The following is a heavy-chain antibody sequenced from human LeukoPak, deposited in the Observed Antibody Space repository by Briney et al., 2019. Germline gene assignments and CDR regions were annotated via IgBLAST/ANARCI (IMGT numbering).Heavy chain of an antibody. D-gene: IGHD3-10*01. CDR3: ARHVRYYGSGSSLDY. CDR2: TYYRSKWYN. V-gene: IGHV6-1*01. J-gene: IGHJ4*02. Sequence: SQTLSLTCDISGDSVSSNSAAWNWIRQSPLRGLEWLGRTYYRSKWYNDYAVSVKSRITINPDTSKNQFSLQLNSVTPEDTAVYYCARHVRYYGSGSSLDYWGQGTLVTVSS. CDR1: GDSVSSNSAA.